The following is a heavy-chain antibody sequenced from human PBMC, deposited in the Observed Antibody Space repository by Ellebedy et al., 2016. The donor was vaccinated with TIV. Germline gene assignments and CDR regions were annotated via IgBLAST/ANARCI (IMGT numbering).Heavy chain of an antibody. D-gene: IGHD2-15*01. J-gene: IGHJ4*02. CDR1: GFIFSTYA. CDR3: ARDSDGGFSFDL. CDR2: ILGDEETT. V-gene: IGHV3-64*02. Sequence: GESLKISCAASGFIFSTYAMHWVRQAPGRGLEYVSSILGDEETTHYADSVRGRFTMSRDNSKNTVYLQMGRLRAEDMAVYYCARDSDGGFSFDLWGQGTLVTVSS.